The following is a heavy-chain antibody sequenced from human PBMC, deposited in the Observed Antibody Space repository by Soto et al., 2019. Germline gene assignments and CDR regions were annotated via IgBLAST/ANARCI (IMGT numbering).Heavy chain of an antibody. CDR3: ARSAVLWFGELLYQDAFDI. J-gene: IGHJ3*02. CDR2: IYPGDSDT. V-gene: IGHV5-51*01. D-gene: IGHD3-10*01. Sequence: VEALKISCKGSGYSFTSYWIGSVRQMPGKGLEWMGIIYPGDSDTRYSPSFQGQVTISADKSISTAYLQWSGLKASDTAMYYCARSAVLWFGELLYQDAFDIWGQGTMVPVS. CDR1: GYSFTSYW.